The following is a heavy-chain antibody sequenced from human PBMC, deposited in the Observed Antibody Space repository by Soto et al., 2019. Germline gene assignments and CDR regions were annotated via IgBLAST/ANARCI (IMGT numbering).Heavy chain of an antibody. CDR2: MNPGSGKT. CDR1: GYTFINYD. D-gene: IGHD3-16*01. V-gene: IGHV1-8*02. CDR3: ARMASFGTLNWFDP. Sequence: VKVSCKASGYTFINYDISWWDKPTGQGLEWMGWMNPGSGKTGYANKFQGRVTMTRDASTSTAHLELSSLTSEDTAVYYCARMASFGTLNWFDPWGQGTLVTVSS. J-gene: IGHJ5*02.